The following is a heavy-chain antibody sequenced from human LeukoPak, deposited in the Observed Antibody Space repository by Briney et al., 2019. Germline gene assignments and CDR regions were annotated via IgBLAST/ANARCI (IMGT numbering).Heavy chain of an antibody. CDR3: VRELSGGYFDY. V-gene: IGHV1-46*04. Sequence: ASVKVSCKASGYIFTNYFLHWVRQAPGQGLEWLGIIDPNDADTNYAHKLRGRVSMTRETSTSTVYMELSSLTSEDTAVYYCVRELSGGYFDYRGQGTLVTVSS. D-gene: IGHD7-27*01. CDR2: IDPNDADT. J-gene: IGHJ4*02. CDR1: GYIFTNYF.